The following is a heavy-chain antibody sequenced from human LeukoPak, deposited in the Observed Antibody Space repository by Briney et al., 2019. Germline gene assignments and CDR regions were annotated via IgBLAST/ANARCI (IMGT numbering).Heavy chain of an antibody. CDR1: GGTFSSYA. Sequence: VASVKVSCKASGGTFSSYAISWVRQAPGQGLEWMGRIIPTLGIANYAQKFQGRVTITADKSTSTAYMELSSLRSEDTAVYYCARAISAFDIWGQGTMVTVSS. CDR2: IIPTLGIA. V-gene: IGHV1-69*04. J-gene: IGHJ3*02. CDR3: ARAISAFDI.